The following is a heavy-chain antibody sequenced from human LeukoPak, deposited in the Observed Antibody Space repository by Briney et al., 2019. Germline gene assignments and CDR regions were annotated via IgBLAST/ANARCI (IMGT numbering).Heavy chain of an antibody. Sequence: GESLKISCKGSGYSFTSYWIGWVRQMPGKGLEWMGIIYPGDSDTRYSPSFQGQVTISADESISTAYLQWSSLKASDTAMYYCARTAAGCSSTSCSARDFLSFDYWGQGTLVTVSS. CDR1: GYSFTSYW. V-gene: IGHV5-51*01. D-gene: IGHD2-2*01. CDR2: IYPGDSDT. J-gene: IGHJ4*02. CDR3: ARTAAGCSSTSCSARDFLSFDY.